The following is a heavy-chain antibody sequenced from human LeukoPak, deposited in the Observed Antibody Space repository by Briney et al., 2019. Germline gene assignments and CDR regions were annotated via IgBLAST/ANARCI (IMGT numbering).Heavy chain of an antibody. CDR3: AREWGLESSGYYYAY. Sequence: PVKVSFKASGCTFSMFTISWVRQAPGQGFEWMGGITPIFGTANFAQKFQGRVSITADGSTSTAFMELSSLRSEDTAVYYCAREWGLESSGYYYAYWGQGTLVTVSS. CDR1: GCTFSMFT. V-gene: IGHV1-69*13. D-gene: IGHD3-22*01. J-gene: IGHJ4*02. CDR2: ITPIFGTA.